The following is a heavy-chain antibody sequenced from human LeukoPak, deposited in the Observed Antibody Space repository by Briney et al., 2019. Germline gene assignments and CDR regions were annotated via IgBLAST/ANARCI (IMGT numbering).Heavy chain of an antibody. CDR3: ARDSYVVATLTHFDY. CDR1: GYTFTGYY. CDR2: ISAYNGNT. D-gene: IGHD5-12*01. V-gene: IGHV1-18*04. J-gene: IGHJ4*02. Sequence: GASVKVSCKASGYTFTGYYTHWVRQAPGQGLEWMGWISAYNGNTNYAQKLQGRVTMTTDTSTSTAYMELRSLRSDDTAVYYCARDSYVVATLTHFDYWGQGTLVTVSS.